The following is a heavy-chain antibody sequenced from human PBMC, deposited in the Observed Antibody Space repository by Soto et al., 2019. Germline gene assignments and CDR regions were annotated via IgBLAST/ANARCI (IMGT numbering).Heavy chain of an antibody. D-gene: IGHD3-10*01. V-gene: IGHV4-34*01. CDR1: GGSFSGYY. J-gene: IGHJ4*02. CDR2: INHSGST. CDR3: ARAGYYGSGSYYYSDY. Sequence: SETLSLTCAVYGGSFSGYYWSWIRQPPGKGLEWIGEINHSGSTNYNPSLKSRVTISVDTSKNQFSLKLSSVTAADTAVYYCARAGYYGSGSYYYSDYWGQGTLVTVS.